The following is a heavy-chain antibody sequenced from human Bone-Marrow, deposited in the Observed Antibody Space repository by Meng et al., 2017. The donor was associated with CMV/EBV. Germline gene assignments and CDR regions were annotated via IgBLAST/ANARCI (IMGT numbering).Heavy chain of an antibody. CDR2: INSDGSST. CDR3: AREKAVEWYFDY. V-gene: IGHV3-74*01. CDR1: GFTFSSYW. Sequence: CAASGFTFSSYWMHWVRQAPGKGLVWVSRINSDGSSTSYADSVKGRFTISRDNAKNTLYLQMNSLRAEDTAVYYCAREKAVEWYFDYWGQGTLVTVSS. D-gene: IGHD3-3*01. J-gene: IGHJ4*02.